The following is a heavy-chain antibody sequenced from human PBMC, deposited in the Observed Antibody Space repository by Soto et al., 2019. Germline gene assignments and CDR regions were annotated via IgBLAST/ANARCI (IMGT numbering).Heavy chain of an antibody. CDR2: MSYDGRNQ. CDR1: GFTLSGVA. V-gene: IGHV3-30*18. J-gene: IGHJ4*02. D-gene: IGHD6-6*01. Sequence: QVQLVESGGGVVQPGTSLRLSCSASGFTLSGVAMHWVRQAPGKGLEWVAVMSYDGRNQYYADSVKGRFTVSRDSSKSTLYLQMNSLITEDAAVYSCAKGGWYTSSSRSDCWGQGTLVTVSS. CDR3: AKGGWYTSSSRSDC.